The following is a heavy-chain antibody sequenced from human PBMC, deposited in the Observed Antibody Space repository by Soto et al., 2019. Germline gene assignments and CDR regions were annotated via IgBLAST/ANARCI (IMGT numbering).Heavy chain of an antibody. J-gene: IGHJ4*02. Sequence: GGSLRLSCAASGFSFTTSAMQWVRQAPGKGLEWVTVISYDGNDKYYADSVKGRFTISRDNANNTLYLQMNSLRADDTAVYYCARDRGSYFDYWGQGTQVTVSS. V-gene: IGHV3-30-3*01. D-gene: IGHD3-16*01. CDR2: ISYDGNDK. CDR3: ARDRGSYFDY. CDR1: GFSFTTSA.